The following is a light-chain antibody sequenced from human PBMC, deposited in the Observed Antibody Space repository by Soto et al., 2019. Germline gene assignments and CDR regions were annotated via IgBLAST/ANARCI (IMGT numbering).Light chain of an antibody. Sequence: QSVLTQPPSVSGAPGQRVTISCTGSSSNIGAGYDVHWYRHLPGTAPKLLIYNNNIRLPGVPDRFSGSKSGTSASLAITGLQAEDEADYYCQSYDSSLSGYVFGTGTKVTVL. J-gene: IGLJ1*01. CDR3: QSYDSSLSGYV. CDR2: NNN. CDR1: SSNIGAGYD. V-gene: IGLV1-40*01.